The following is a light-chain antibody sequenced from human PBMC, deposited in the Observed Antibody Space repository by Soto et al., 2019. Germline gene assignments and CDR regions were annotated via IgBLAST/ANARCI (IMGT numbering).Light chain of an antibody. V-gene: IGKV3-20*01. CDR3: QQYAISPRT. J-gene: IGKJ1*01. CDR2: GAS. CDR1: QNINNNY. Sequence: EIVLTQSPGTLSLSPGERATLSCGASQNINNNYLAWFQQKPGQAPRLLIYGASTRATGIPDRFSGSGSGTDFTLTISRLEPEDFAVYYCQQYAISPRTFGQGTVVEI.